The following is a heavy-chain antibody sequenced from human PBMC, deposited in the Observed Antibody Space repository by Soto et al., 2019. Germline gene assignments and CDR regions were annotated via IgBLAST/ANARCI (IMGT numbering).Heavy chain of an antibody. CDR3: ARDSYDFWSGYYAVDYYYGMDV. Sequence: GGSLRLSCAASGFTFSSYAMHWVRQAPGKGLEWVAVISYDGSNKYYADSVKGRFTISRDNSKNTLYLQMNSLRAEDTAVYYCARDSYDFWSGYYAVDYYYGMDVWGQGTTVTVSS. CDR1: GFTFSSYA. J-gene: IGHJ6*02. V-gene: IGHV3-30-3*01. CDR2: ISYDGSNK. D-gene: IGHD3-3*01.